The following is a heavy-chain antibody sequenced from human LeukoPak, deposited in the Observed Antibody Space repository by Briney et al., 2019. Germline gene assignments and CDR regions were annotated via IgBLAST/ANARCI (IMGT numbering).Heavy chain of an antibody. V-gene: IGHV4-31*03. CDR1: GGSISSGGYY. Sequence: SETLSLTCTVSGGSISSGGYYWSWIRQHPGKGLEWIGYIYYSGSTYYNPSLKSRVTISVDTSKNQFSLKLSSVTAADTAAYYCARVVDSSSWPFDYWGQGTLVTVSS. CDR3: ARVVDSSSWPFDY. CDR2: IYYSGST. J-gene: IGHJ4*02. D-gene: IGHD6-13*01.